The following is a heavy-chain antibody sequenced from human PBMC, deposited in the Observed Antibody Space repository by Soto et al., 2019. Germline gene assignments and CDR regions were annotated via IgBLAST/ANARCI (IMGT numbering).Heavy chain of an antibody. CDR2: IIPILGIA. CDR3: ARVAVTTPYNWFDP. J-gene: IGHJ5*02. D-gene: IGHD4-17*01. V-gene: IGHV1-69*02. CDR1: GGTFSSYT. Sequence: QVQLVQSGAEVKKPGSSVKVSCKASGGTFSSYTISWVRQAPGQGLEWMGRIIPILGIANYAQKFQGRVTITADKSTSTAYMELSSLRSEYTAVYYCARVAVTTPYNWFDPWGQGALVTVSS.